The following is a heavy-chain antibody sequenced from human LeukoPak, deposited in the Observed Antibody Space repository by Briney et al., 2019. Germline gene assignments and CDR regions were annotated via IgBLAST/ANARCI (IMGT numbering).Heavy chain of an antibody. CDR3: ARHESSGWYLDAFDI. J-gene: IGHJ3*02. Sequence: SETLSLTCNVSGASIRSGRNYWGWIRQSPGKGLEWIGSIYYSGSSSYNPSLKSRVTISVDTSKNQFSLKLSSVTAADTAVYYCARHESSGWYLDAFDIWGQGTMVTVSS. CDR1: GASIRSGRNY. V-gene: IGHV4-39*01. CDR2: IYYSGSS. D-gene: IGHD6-19*01.